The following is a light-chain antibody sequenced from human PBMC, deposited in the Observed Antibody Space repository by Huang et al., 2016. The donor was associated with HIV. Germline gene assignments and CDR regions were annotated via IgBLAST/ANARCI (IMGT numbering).Light chain of an antibody. CDR1: QNINPN. CDR2: GAS. Sequence: EIVMTQSPGTLSVAPGERATLSCRASQNINPNLAWFQQKPGQAPRLLIYGASTRTADFPARFSGSGSRTEFTLTISSLQSEDIAVYYCQQYNDWPRSFGQGTKVEIK. J-gene: IGKJ1*01. V-gene: IGKV3-15*01. CDR3: QQYNDWPRS.